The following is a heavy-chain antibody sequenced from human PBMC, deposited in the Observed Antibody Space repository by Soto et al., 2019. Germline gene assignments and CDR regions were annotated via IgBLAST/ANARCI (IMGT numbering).Heavy chain of an antibody. J-gene: IGHJ6*02. D-gene: IGHD2-2*02. CDR3: ARETPNIVVVPAAIRDYYYYGMDV. CDR1: GGSFSGYY. Sequence: SETLSLTCAVYGGSFSGYYWSWIRQPPGKGLEWIGEINHSGSTNYNLSLKSRVTISVDTSKNQFSLKLSSVTAADTAVYYCARETPNIVVVPAAIRDYYYYGMDVWGQGTTVTVSS. V-gene: IGHV4-34*01. CDR2: INHSGST.